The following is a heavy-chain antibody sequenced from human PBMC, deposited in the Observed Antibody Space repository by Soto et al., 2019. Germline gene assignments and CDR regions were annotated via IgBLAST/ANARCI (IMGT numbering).Heavy chain of an antibody. CDR3: ARVGILTGSPGNWFDP. CDR2: IYYSGST. J-gene: IGHJ5*02. Sequence: PSETLSLTCTFSVGSVISGSYYWSWIRQPPGKGLEWIGYIYYSGSTNYNPSLKSRVTISVDTSKNQFSLKLSSVTAADTAVYYCARVGILTGSPGNWFDPWGQGTLVTSPQ. V-gene: IGHV4-61*01. D-gene: IGHD3-9*01. CDR1: VGSVISGSYY.